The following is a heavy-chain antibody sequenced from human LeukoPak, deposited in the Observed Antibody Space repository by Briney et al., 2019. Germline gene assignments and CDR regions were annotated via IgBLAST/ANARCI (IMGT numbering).Heavy chain of an antibody. J-gene: IGHJ4*02. CDR1: GFTVSSNY. CDR2: IYSGGST. CDR3: ARSRSRLVSSQDY. D-gene: IGHD6-6*01. V-gene: IGHV3-53*04. Sequence: PGGSLRLSCAASGFTVSSNYMSWVRQAPGKGLEWVSVIYSGGSTYYADSLKGRFTISRHNSKNTLYLQMNSLRPEDTAVYYCARSRSRLVSSQDYWGQGTLVTVSS.